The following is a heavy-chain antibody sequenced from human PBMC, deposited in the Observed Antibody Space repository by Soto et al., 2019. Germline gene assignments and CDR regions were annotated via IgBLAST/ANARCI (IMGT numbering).Heavy chain of an antibody. V-gene: IGHV1-8*01. D-gene: IGHD6-13*01. CDR1: GYTFTSYD. J-gene: IGHJ4*02. CDR2: MNPNSGNT. Sequence: QVQLVQSGAEVKKPGASVKVSCKASGYTFTSYDINWVRQATGQGLEWMGWMNPNSGNTGYAQKFQGRVTMTRNTSLSTAYMELSSLRSEDPAVYYCAREHSSSWRFDYWGQGTLVTVSS. CDR3: AREHSSSWRFDY.